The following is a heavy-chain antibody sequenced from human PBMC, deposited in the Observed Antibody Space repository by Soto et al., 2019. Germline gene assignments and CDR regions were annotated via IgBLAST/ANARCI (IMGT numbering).Heavy chain of an antibody. Sequence: QLVQSGAEVKEPGASVKVSCKTSGYTFIDYYIHWVRQAPGQGLEWMGWINPKTGGTNYAQKCQDWVTMTRDTSISAAYMELSRLTYDDTAVYYCALASGTYAENWLDPWGQGTLVTVSS. CDR3: ALASGTYAENWLDP. CDR1: GYTFIDYY. D-gene: IGHD1-26*01. V-gene: IGHV1-2*04. J-gene: IGHJ5*02. CDR2: INPKTGGT.